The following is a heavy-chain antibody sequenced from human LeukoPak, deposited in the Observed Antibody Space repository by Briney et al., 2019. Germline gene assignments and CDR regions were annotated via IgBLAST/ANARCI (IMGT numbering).Heavy chain of an antibody. V-gene: IGHV3-23*01. CDR2: ISNGNT. Sequence: PGGSLRLSCAASGFPFSNHAMSWVRQPPGKGLEGVAAISNGNTYYADSVRGRFAISRDDSKNMVYLQMNSLRDEDTALYYCVREAGYCASVCLKSNWFDPWGQGTQVTVSS. CDR1: GFPFSNHA. CDR3: VREAGYCASVCLKSNWFDP. D-gene: IGHD2-15*01. J-gene: IGHJ5*02.